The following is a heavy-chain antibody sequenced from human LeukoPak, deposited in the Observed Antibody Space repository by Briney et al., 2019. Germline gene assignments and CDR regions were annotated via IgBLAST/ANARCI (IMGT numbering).Heavy chain of an antibody. Sequence: ASVTVSCKASGGTFSSYAISWVRQAPGQGLEWMGGIIPIFGTANYAQKFQGRVMITADESTSTAYMELSSLRSEDTAVYYCAICITMIVVTQYDYWGQGTLVTVSS. J-gene: IGHJ4*02. D-gene: IGHD3-22*01. CDR2: IIPIFGTA. CDR3: AICITMIVVTQYDY. CDR1: GGTFSSYA. V-gene: IGHV1-69*13.